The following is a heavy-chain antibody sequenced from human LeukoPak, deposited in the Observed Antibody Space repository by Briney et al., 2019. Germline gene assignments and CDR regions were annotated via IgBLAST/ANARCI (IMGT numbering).Heavy chain of an antibody. CDR3: ARDRPAYSITWYPPIDY. CDR2: IYHSGTT. CDR1: GDSISSGGYY. V-gene: IGHV4-30-2*01. J-gene: IGHJ4*02. Sequence: PSETLSLTCTVSGDSISSGGYYWSWIRQPPGKGLEWIGYIYHSGTTYYNPSLKSRVTISVDKSKTQFSLKLNSVTAADTAVYYCARDRPAYSITWYPPIDYWGQGTLVTVSS. D-gene: IGHD6-13*01.